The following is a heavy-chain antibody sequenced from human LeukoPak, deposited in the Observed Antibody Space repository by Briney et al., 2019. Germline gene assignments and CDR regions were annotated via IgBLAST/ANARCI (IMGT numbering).Heavy chain of an antibody. D-gene: IGHD6-19*01. Sequence: PGGSLSLSCAASGFTFISYWMSWVRQAPGKGLEWVANIKQDGSEKYYVDSVEGRFTISRDNAKNSLYLQMNSVRAEDTAIYYCARDKQWLAFYYYYYGMDVWGQGTTVTVSS. CDR3: ARDKQWLAFYYYYYGMDV. J-gene: IGHJ6*02. V-gene: IGHV3-7*03. CDR1: GFTFISYW. CDR2: IKQDGSEK.